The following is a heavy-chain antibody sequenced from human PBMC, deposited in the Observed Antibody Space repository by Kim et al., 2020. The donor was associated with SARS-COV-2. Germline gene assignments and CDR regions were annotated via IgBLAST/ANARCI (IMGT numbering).Heavy chain of an antibody. CDR2: ISSSSSYI. J-gene: IGHJ5*02. CDR1: GFTFSSYS. D-gene: IGHD3-22*01. V-gene: IGHV3-21*01. CDR3: ARANYYDSSGPGSNWFDP. Sequence: GGSLRLSCAASGFTFSSYSMNWVRQAPGKGLEWVSSISSSSSYIYYADSVKGRFTISRDNAKNSLYLQMNSLRAEDTAVYYCARANYYDSSGPGSNWFDPWGQGTLVTVSS.